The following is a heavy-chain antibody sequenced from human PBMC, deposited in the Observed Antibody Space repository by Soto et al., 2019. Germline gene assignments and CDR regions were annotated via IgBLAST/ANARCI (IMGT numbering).Heavy chain of an antibody. CDR2: WDDGSNK. Sequence: QVQLVESGGGVVQPGRSLRLSCAASGFTFSSYGMHWVRQAPGKGLEWVAVWDDGSNKYYADSVKGRFTISRDNSKNTLYLQMNSLRAEDTAVYYCARDLSRGYSYGSDYWGQGTLVTVSS. J-gene: IGHJ4*02. V-gene: IGHV3-33*01. D-gene: IGHD5-18*01. CDR3: ARDLSRGYSYGSDY. CDR1: GFTFSSYG.